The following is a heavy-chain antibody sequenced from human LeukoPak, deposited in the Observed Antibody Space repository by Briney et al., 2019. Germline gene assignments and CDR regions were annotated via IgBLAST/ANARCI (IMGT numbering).Heavy chain of an antibody. CDR1: GGTFSSYA. V-gene: IGHV1-69*04. J-gene: IGHJ4*02. D-gene: IGHD4-17*01. CDR3: ARGIYYGDYVYYFDY. CDR2: IIPILGIA. Sequence: EASVKVSCKASGGTFSSYAISWVRQAPGQGLAWMGRIIPILGIANYAQKFQGRVTITADKSTSTAYMELSSPRSEDTAVYYCARGIYYGDYVYYFDYWGQGTLVTVSS.